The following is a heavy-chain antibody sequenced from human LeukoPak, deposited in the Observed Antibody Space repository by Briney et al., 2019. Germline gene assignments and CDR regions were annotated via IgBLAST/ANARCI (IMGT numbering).Heavy chain of an antibody. J-gene: IGHJ4*02. Sequence: GRSLRLSCAASGFTFSSYAMSWVRQAPGKGLEWVSAISGSGGSTYYADSVKGRFTISRDNSKNKLYLQMNSLRAEDTAVYYCVHMVYCSSTSCSFDYWGQGTLVTVSS. CDR1: GFTFSSYA. CDR2: ISGSGGST. V-gene: IGHV3-23*01. CDR3: VHMVYCSSTSCSFDY. D-gene: IGHD2-2*01.